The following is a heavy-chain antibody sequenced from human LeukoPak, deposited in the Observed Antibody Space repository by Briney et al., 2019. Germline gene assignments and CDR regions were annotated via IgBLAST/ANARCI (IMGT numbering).Heavy chain of an antibody. CDR3: ARLGDGYNYYLDY. V-gene: IGHV4-39*01. Sequence: PSEALSLTCTVSGGSINSRTYYWTWIRQPPGKGLEWIGSIYYSGSTYYNPSLKSRVTISVDTSKNQFSLKLSSVTAADTAVYYCARLGDGYNYYLDYWGQGTLVTVSS. J-gene: IGHJ4*02. CDR1: GGSINSRTYY. CDR2: IYYSGST. D-gene: IGHD5-24*01.